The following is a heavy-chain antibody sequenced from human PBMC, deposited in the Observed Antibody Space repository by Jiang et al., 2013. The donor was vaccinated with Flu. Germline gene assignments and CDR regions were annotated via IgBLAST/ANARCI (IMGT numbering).Heavy chain of an antibody. Sequence: GSGLVKPSETLSLTCTVSGGSISSSSYYWGWIRQPPGKGLEWIGSIYYSGSTYYNPSLKSRVTISVDTSKNQFSLKLSSVTAADTAVYYCARHLIFLHFDLWGRGTLVTVSS. CDR1: GGSISSSSYY. CDR3: ARHLIFLHFDL. D-gene: IGHD3-16*01. CDR2: IYYSGST. J-gene: IGHJ2*01. V-gene: IGHV4-39*01.